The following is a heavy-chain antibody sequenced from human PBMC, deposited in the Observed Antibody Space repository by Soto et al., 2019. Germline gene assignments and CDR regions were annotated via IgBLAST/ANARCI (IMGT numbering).Heavy chain of an antibody. J-gene: IGHJ6*02. Sequence: ASVKVSCKASGYTFPSYAMHWVRQAPGQRLEWMGWINAGNGNTKYAQKFQGRVTITTDESASTAYMELSSLRSEDTAVYYCARVGGRYSYGSPLDYYGMDVWGQGTTVTVSS. V-gene: IGHV1-3*01. D-gene: IGHD5-18*01. CDR3: ARVGGRYSYGSPLDYYGMDV. CDR1: GYTFPSYA. CDR2: INAGNGNT.